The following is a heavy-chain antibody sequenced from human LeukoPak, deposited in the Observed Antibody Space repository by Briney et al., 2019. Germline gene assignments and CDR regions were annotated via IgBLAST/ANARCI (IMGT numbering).Heavy chain of an antibody. CDR3: ARGSYSAYYYDTSGYYLPY. CDR2: MNPNSGNT. V-gene: IGHV1-8*01. CDR1: GYTFTSYD. D-gene: IGHD3-22*01. J-gene: IGHJ4*02. Sequence: ASVKVSCKASGYTFTSYDINWVRQATRQGLEWMGWMNPNSGNTGYGQKFQGRVTMTRDTSISTAYMELSSLRSEDTAVYYCARGSYSAYYYDTSGYYLPYWGQGTLVTVSS.